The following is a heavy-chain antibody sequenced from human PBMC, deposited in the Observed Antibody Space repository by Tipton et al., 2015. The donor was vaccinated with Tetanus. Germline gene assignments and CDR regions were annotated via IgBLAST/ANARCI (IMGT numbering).Heavy chain of an antibody. V-gene: IGHV3-7*01. CDR1: GFTFSSYW. CDR2: IKQDGSEK. CDR3: AKGLVITMVRGATPYGMDV. J-gene: IGHJ6*02. Sequence: SLRLSCAASGFTFSSYWMSWVRQAPGKGLEWVANIKQDGSEKYYADSVKGRFTISRDNSKNTLYLQMNSLRAEDTAVYYCAKGLVITMVRGATPYGMDVWGQGATVTVSS. D-gene: IGHD3-10*01.